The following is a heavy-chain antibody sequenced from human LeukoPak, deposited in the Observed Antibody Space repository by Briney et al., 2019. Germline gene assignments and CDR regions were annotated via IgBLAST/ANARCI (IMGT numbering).Heavy chain of an antibody. Sequence: SETLSLTCTVSGGFISSYYWSWIRQPPGKGLEWIGYIYYSGSTNYNPSLKSRVTISVDTSKNQFSLKLSSVTAADTAVYYCAGTQLRYFDWLAHFDYWGQGTLVTVSS. D-gene: IGHD3-9*01. J-gene: IGHJ4*02. CDR1: GGFISSYY. CDR2: IYYSGST. V-gene: IGHV4-59*01. CDR3: AGTQLRYFDWLAHFDY.